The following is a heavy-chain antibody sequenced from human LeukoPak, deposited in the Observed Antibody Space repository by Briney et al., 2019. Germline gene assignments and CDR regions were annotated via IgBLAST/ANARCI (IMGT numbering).Heavy chain of an antibody. CDR2: INHSGST. CDR3: ARGGRVTRRYYMDV. V-gene: IGHV4-34*01. Sequence: SETLSLTCAVYGGSFSGYYWSWIRKPPGKGLEWIGEINHSGSTNYNPSLKSRVTISVDTSKNQFSLKLSSVTAADTAVYYCARGGRVTRRYYMDVWGKGTTVTVSS. CDR1: GGSFSGYY. J-gene: IGHJ6*03. D-gene: IGHD4-23*01.